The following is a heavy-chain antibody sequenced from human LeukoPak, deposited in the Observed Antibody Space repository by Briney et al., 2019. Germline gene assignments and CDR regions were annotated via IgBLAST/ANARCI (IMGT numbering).Heavy chain of an antibody. CDR2: VHYSETT. J-gene: IGHJ3*02. Sequence: SETLSLTCTVSGGSISSSIYYWGWIRQPPGKGLEWIGSVHYSETTYYNPSLKSRVTISVDTSKNHFSLKLSSVTAADTAVYYCARSLVDSSGFDAFDIWGQGTMVTVSS. D-gene: IGHD3-22*01. CDR1: GGSISSSIYY. V-gene: IGHV4-39*02. CDR3: ARSLVDSSGFDAFDI.